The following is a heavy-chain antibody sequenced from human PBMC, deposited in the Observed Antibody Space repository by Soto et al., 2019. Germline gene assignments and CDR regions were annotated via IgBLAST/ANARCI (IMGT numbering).Heavy chain of an antibody. CDR1: GGSIRTSTYS. D-gene: IGHD3-16*01. J-gene: IGHJ4*02. V-gene: IGHV4-39*01. Sequence: SETLSLTCTVSGGSIRTSTYSWGWVRQPPGKGLEWIGTIYYSGSTYYSPSLKSRVTISVDTSKSQFSLKLTSVTAEDTAVYSGAPHYTWTLDDWGQGRLGT. CDR3: APHYTWTLDD. CDR2: IYYSGST.